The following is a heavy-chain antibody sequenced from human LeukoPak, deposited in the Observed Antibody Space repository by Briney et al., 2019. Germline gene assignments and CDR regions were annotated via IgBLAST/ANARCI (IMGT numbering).Heavy chain of an antibody. D-gene: IGHD6-19*01. V-gene: IGHV3-48*03. J-gene: IGHJ4*02. CDR2: ISSSGSTR. CDR3: TRNGFSSGLDY. Sequence: GGSLRLPCAASGFTFSSYETNWVRQAPGKGLEWVSYISSSGSTRYYADSVKGRFTISRDDAKNSLYLQMNSLRAEDTAVYYCTRNGFSSGLDYWGQGTLVTVSS. CDR1: GFTFSSYE.